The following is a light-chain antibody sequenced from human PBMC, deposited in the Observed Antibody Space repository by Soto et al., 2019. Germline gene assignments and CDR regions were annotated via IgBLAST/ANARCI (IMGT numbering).Light chain of an antibody. Sequence: EIVLTQSPGTLSLSPGERATLSCRASQSVSSSYLAWSQQKPGQAPRLLIYGASSRATGIPDRFSGSGSGTDFTLTISRLEPEDFAVYYCQQYGSSPGFTFGPGTKVDIK. V-gene: IGKV3-20*01. CDR3: QQYGSSPGFT. CDR1: QSVSSSY. CDR2: GAS. J-gene: IGKJ3*01.